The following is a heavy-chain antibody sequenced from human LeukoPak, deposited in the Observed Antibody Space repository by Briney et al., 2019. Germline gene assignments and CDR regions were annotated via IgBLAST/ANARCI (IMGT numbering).Heavy chain of an antibody. V-gene: IGHV4-39*07. D-gene: IGHD1-26*01. CDR1: GGSISSSSYY. CDR2: IYYSGST. Sequence: PSETLSLTCTVSGGSISSSSYYWGGIRQPPGKGLEWIGSIYYSGSTYYNPSLKSRVTISVDTSKNQFSLKLSSVTAADTAVYYCARSPIVGATATYYYYYYYMDVWGKGTTVTVSS. J-gene: IGHJ6*03. CDR3: ARSPIVGATATYYYYYYYMDV.